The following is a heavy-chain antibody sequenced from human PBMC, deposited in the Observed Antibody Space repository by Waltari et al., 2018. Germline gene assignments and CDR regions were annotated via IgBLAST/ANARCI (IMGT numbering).Heavy chain of an antibody. CDR1: GGSISSSSYY. Sequence: QLQLQESGPGLVKPSETLSITCTVSGGSISSSSYYWGWIRHPPGKGLEWIGSIYYSGSTYYNPSLNSRVTISGDTSKNQFSLKLSSVTAADTAVYYCARGTTYYYDSSGYLLFDYWGQGTLVTVSS. CDR3: ARGTTYYYDSSGYLLFDY. J-gene: IGHJ4*02. CDR2: IYYSGST. V-gene: IGHV4-39*01. D-gene: IGHD3-22*01.